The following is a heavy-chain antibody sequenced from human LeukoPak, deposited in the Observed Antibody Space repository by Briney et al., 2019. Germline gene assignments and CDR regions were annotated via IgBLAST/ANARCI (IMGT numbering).Heavy chain of an antibody. Sequence: SETLSLTCTVSGYSISSGYYWGWIRQPPGKGLEWIGNIFYSGSTYYSPSLRSRVTISLDTSRNQFSLKLNSVTAADTAVYCCAKSNGYGLVDIWGQGTMVTVSS. CDR3: AKSNGYGLVDI. D-gene: IGHD3-10*01. CDR1: GYSISSGYY. CDR2: IFYSGST. J-gene: IGHJ3*02. V-gene: IGHV4-38-2*02.